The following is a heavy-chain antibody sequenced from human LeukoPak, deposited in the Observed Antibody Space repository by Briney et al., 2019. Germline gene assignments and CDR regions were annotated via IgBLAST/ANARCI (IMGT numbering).Heavy chain of an antibody. D-gene: IGHD4-17*01. Sequence: SETLSLTCAVYGGSFSGYYWSWIRQPPGKGLEWIGEINHSGSTEYNPSLKSRVTISVDTSKNQFSLKLSSVTAADTAVYYCARQTMTTADAFDIWGQGTMVTVSS. V-gene: IGHV4-34*01. CDR3: ARQTMTTADAFDI. CDR2: INHSGST. J-gene: IGHJ3*02. CDR1: GGSFSGYY.